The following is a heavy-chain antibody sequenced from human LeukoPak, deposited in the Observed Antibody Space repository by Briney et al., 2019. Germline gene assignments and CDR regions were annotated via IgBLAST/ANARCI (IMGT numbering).Heavy chain of an antibody. D-gene: IGHD1/OR15-1a*01. J-gene: IGHJ5*02. CDR3: AKDPRTGTDWFDP. CDR2: ISSSSSYI. V-gene: IGHV3-21*04. CDR1: GFTFSSYS. Sequence: PGGSLRLSCAASGFTFSSYSMNWVRQAPGKGLEWVSSISSSSSYIYYADSVKGRFTISRDNSKNTLYLQMNSLRAEDTAVYYCAKDPRTGTDWFDPWGQGTLVTVSS.